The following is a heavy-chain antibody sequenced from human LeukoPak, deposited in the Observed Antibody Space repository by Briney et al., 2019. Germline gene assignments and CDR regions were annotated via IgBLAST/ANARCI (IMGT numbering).Heavy chain of an antibody. CDR1: GGSISSYY. V-gene: IGHV4-59*01. CDR3: ARAPIVVVPAAIPNDAFDI. CDR2: IYYSGST. D-gene: IGHD2-2*01. J-gene: IGHJ3*02. Sequence: SETLSLTCTVSGGSISSYYWNWIRQPPGKGLEWIGYIYYSGSTNYNPSLKSRVTISVDTSKNQFSLKLSSVTAADTAVYYCARAPIVVVPAAIPNDAFDIWGQGTMVTVSS.